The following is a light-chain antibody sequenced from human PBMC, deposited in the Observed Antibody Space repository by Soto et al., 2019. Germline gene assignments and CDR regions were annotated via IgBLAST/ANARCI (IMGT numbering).Light chain of an antibody. CDR3: SSFAGSHVA. V-gene: IGLV2-11*01. Sequence: QSALTQPRSVSGSPGQSVTISCTGTSADVGGYDFVSWYQQLPGNAPKLIISDVAKRPSGVPDRFSGSKSGNTASLTISGLQAEDESHYYCSSFAGSHVAFGGGTKLTVL. J-gene: IGLJ2*01. CDR2: DVA. CDR1: SADVGGYDF.